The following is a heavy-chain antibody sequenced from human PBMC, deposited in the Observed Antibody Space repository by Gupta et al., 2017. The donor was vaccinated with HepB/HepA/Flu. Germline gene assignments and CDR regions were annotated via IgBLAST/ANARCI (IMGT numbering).Heavy chain of an antibody. J-gene: IGHJ6*03. CDR2: IIPIFGTA. Sequence: QVQLVQSGAEVKKPGSSVKVSCKASGGTFSSYAISWVRQAPGQGLEWMGGIIPIFGTANYAQKFQGRVTITADESTSTAYMELSSLRSEDTAVYYCARGGHNYDFWSGYSDKYYYYYYMDVWGKGTTVTVSS. D-gene: IGHD3-3*01. V-gene: IGHV1-69*01. CDR1: GGTFSSYA. CDR3: ARGGHNYDFWSGYSDKYYYYYYMDV.